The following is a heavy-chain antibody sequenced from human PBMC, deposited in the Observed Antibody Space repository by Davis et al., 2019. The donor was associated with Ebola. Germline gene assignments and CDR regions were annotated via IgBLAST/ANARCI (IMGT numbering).Heavy chain of an antibody. CDR3: LGDPNWAFGY. J-gene: IGHJ4*02. CDR1: GFSISNID. CDR2: INYAGTSI. D-gene: IGHD7-27*01. V-gene: IGHV3-23*01. Sequence: GESLKISCEASGFSISNIDMNWVRQAPGKGLEYVSNINYAGTSISYADSVKGRFSVSRDNSKNTLYLEMNSLRVEDTAIYYCLGDPNWAFGYWGQGTLVTVSS.